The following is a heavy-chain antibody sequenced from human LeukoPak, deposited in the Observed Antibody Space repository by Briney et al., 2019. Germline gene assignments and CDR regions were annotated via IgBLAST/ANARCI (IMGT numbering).Heavy chain of an antibody. CDR1: GGSISSGSYY. Sequence: SETLSLTCTVSGGSISSGSYYWSWIRQPAGKGLERIGRIYTSGSTNYNPSLKSRVTISVDTSKNQFSLKLSSVTAADTAVYYCARDGSSSWTDYGMDVWGQGTTVTVSS. CDR2: IYTSGST. CDR3: ARDGSSSWTDYGMDV. V-gene: IGHV4-61*02. J-gene: IGHJ6*02. D-gene: IGHD6-13*01.